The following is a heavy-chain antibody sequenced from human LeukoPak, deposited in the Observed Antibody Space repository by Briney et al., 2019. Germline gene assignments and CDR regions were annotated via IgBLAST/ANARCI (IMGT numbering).Heavy chain of an antibody. V-gene: IGHV3-21*06. CDR3: ARDKFYTAADY. D-gene: IGHD5-18*01. CDR2: ISSSSDYI. Sequence: GGSLRLSCAASGFTFSTYSMNWVRQAPGKGLEWVSSISSSSDYIHYADSLKGRFTISRDNAKNSLYLQMNSLRAEDTAVYYCARDKFYTAADYWGQGTLVTVSS. J-gene: IGHJ4*02. CDR1: GFTFSTYS.